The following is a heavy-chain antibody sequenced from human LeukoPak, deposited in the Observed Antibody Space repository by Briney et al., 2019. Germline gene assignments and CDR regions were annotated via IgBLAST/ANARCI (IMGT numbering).Heavy chain of an antibody. CDR2: INHSGST. CDR1: GGSFSGYY. J-gene: IGHJ6*03. D-gene: IGHD5-12*01. Sequence: SETLSLTCAVYGGSFSGYYWSWIRQPPGKGLEWIGEINHSGSTNYNPSLKSRVTISVDTSKNQVSLKLRSVTAADTAVYYCARTTEGYAGGPGYSYYYYMDVWGKGTTVTISS. V-gene: IGHV4-34*01. CDR3: ARTTEGYAGGPGYSYYYYMDV.